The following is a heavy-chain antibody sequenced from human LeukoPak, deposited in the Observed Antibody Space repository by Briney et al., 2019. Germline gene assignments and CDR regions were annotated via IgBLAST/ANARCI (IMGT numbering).Heavy chain of an antibody. D-gene: IGHD4-17*01. Sequence: NPGGSLRLSCAASGFTFSSYSMNWVRQAPGKGLEWVSSISSSSSYIYYADSVKGRFTISRDNAKNSLYLQMNSLRAEDTAVYYCARDEAGDYGSSDAFDIWGQGTMVTVSS. CDR1: GFTFSSYS. CDR2: ISSSSSYI. V-gene: IGHV3-21*01. CDR3: ARDEAGDYGSSDAFDI. J-gene: IGHJ3*02.